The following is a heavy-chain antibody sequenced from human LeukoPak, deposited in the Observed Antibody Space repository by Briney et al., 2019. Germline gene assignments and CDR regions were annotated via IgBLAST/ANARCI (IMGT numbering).Heavy chain of an antibody. Sequence: ASVKVSCKASGGTFSSYAISWVRQAPGQGLEWMGRIIPILGIANYAQKFQGRVTITADKSTSTAYMELSSLRSEDTAVYYCARAVSIGSGWYSQFDYWGQGTLVTVSS. J-gene: IGHJ4*02. CDR2: IIPILGIA. D-gene: IGHD6-19*01. V-gene: IGHV1-69*04. CDR3: ARAVSIGSGWYSQFDY. CDR1: GGTFSSYA.